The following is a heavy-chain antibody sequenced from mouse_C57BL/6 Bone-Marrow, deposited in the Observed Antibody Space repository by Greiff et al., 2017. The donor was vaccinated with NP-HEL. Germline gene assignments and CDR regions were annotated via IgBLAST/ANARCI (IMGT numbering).Heavy chain of an antibody. V-gene: IGHV1-82*01. D-gene: IGHD1-1*01. Sequence: VQGVASGPELVKPGASVKISCKASGYAFSSSWMNWVKQRPGKGLEWIGRIYPGDGDTNSNGPFKGQATLTADKSSSTAYMQLSSLSSEDSAVYFGARDLPIYYYGSSHGYFDVWGTGTTVTVSS. J-gene: IGHJ1*03. CDR3: ARDLPIYYYGSSHGYFDV. CDR1: GYAFSSSW. CDR2: IYPGDGDT.